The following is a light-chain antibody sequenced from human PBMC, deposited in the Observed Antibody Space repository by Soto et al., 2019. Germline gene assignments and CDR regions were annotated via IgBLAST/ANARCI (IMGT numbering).Light chain of an antibody. CDR1: QSISSY. V-gene: IGKV1-39*01. CDR2: AAS. J-gene: IGKJ1*01. CDR3: QQSYSTPWT. Sequence: DIQMTQSLSYLSASVGDRVSITCRAIQSISSYLNWYQQKPGKAPKLLIYAASSLQSGVPSRFSGSGSGTDVTLTISSLQPEDFATYYGQQSYSTPWTFGQGTKVEIK.